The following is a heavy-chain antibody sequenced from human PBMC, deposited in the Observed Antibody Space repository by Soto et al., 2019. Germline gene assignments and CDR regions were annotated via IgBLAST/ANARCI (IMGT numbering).Heavy chain of an antibody. D-gene: IGHD3-3*02. CDR1: GFTFSSYS. V-gene: IGHV3-21*01. J-gene: IGHJ3*02. Sequence: GGSLRLSCAASGFTFSSYSMNWVRQAPGKGLEWVSSISSGSNYIYYADSVKGRFTISRDNAKSSLYLQMNSLRAEDTAVYYCARDVSPGPIYAFDIWGQGTMVTVSS. CDR2: ISSGSNYI. CDR3: ARDVSPGPIYAFDI.